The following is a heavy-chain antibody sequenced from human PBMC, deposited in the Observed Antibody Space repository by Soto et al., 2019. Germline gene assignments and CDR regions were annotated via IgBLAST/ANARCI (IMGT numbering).Heavy chain of an antibody. Sequence: SETLSLTCAVSGYSISSGYYCGWIRQPPGKGLEWIGSIYHSGSTYYNPSLKSRVTISVDTSKNQFSLKLSSVTAADTAVYYCARAVGYCSSTSCYTGWFDPWGQGTLVTVSS. CDR2: IYHSGST. CDR3: ARAVGYCSSTSCYTGWFDP. V-gene: IGHV4-38-2*01. D-gene: IGHD2-2*02. J-gene: IGHJ5*02. CDR1: GYSISSGYY.